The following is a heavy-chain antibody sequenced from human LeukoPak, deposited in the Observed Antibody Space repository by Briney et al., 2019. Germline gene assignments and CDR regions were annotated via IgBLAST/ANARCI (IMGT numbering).Heavy chain of an antibody. CDR2: ISGSGGST. CDR1: GFTFSSYG. CDR3: ARDSLAVAGRKHNDY. V-gene: IGHV3-23*01. D-gene: IGHD6-19*01. Sequence: PGGSLRLSCAASGFTFSSYGMSWVRQAPGKGLEWVSAISGSGGSTYYADSVKGRFTISRDNAKNTLYLQMNSLRAEDTAVYYCARDSLAVAGRKHNDYWGQGTLVTVSS. J-gene: IGHJ4*02.